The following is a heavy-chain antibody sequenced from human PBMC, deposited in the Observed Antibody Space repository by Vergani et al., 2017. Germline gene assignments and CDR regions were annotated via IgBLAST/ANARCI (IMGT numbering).Heavy chain of an antibody. V-gene: IGHV1-24*01. CDR3: ATYDLAYYDSSGYPSGGFDP. D-gene: IGHD3-22*01. CDR1: GYTLTELS. J-gene: IGHJ5*02. Sequence: VQLVESGGGLVKPGASVKVSCKVSGYTLTELSMHWVRQAPGKGLEWMGGFDPEDGETIYAQKFQGRVTMTEDTSTDTAYMELSSLRSEDTAVYYCATYDLAYYDSSGYPSGGFDPWGQGTLVTVSS. CDR2: FDPEDGET.